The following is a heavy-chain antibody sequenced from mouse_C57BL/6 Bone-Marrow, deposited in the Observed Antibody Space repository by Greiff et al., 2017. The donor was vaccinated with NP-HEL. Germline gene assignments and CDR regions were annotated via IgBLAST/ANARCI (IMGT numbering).Heavy chain of an antibody. J-gene: IGHJ2*01. CDR1: GYTFTSYW. CDR3: ARKTQFITTPYFDY. Sequence: QVQLQQPGAELVKPGASVKLSCKASGYTFTSYWMHWVKQRPGQGLEWIGIIHPNSGSTNYNETFKSKATLTVDKSSSTAYMQLSSLTSEDSAVYYCARKTQFITTPYFDYWGQGTTLTVAS. D-gene: IGHD1-1*01. CDR2: IHPNSGST. V-gene: IGHV1-64*01.